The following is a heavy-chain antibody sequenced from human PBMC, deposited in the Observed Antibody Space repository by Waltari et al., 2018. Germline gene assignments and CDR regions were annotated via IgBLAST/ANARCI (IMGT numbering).Heavy chain of an antibody. Sequence: EVQLVESGGGLVQPGGSLRLSCLVSGFTFSDYWMSWVCQAPGKGLGGVANIKQDGSDIYYADSVKGRFTISRDNAKNSLYLQMNSLRAEDTAVYYCARDVGNVGGNYWGQGTLVTVSS. J-gene: IGHJ4*02. CDR3: ARDVGNVGGNY. CDR2: IKQDGSDI. D-gene: IGHD3-10*01. V-gene: IGHV3-7*01. CDR1: GFTFSDYW.